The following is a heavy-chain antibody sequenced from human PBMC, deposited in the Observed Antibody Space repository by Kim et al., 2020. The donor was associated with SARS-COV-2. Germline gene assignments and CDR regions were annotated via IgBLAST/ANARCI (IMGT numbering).Heavy chain of an antibody. J-gene: IGHJ5*02. Sequence: GGSLRLSCAASGFTFSSYAMHWVRQAPGKGLEWVAVISYDGSNKYYADSVKGRFTISRDNSKNTLYLQMNSLRAEDTAVYYCARAPEAPITMVRGVRGPRHPWGQGTLVTVSS. CDR1: GFTFSSYA. CDR2: ISYDGSNK. V-gene: IGHV3-30-3*01. D-gene: IGHD3-10*01. CDR3: ARAPEAPITMVRGVRGPRHP.